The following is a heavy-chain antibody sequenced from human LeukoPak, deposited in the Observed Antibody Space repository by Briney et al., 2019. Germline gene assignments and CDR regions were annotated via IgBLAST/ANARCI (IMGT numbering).Heavy chain of an antibody. V-gene: IGHV4-59*01. Sequence: SETLSLTCTVSGGSISSYYCRWIRQPPRKGLEWIGYIYYSGSTNYSPSLKSRVTISLDTSKNQFSLKLSSVTAADTAVYYCARDSRFNGMDVWGQGNTVSVSS. CDR2: IYYSGST. CDR3: ARDSRFNGMDV. J-gene: IGHJ6*02. CDR1: GGSISSYY.